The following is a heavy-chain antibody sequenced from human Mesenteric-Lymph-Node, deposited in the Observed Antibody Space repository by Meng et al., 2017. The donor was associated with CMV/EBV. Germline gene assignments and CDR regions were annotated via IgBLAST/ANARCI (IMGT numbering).Heavy chain of an antibody. CDR1: GYTFTSYY. V-gene: IGHV1-46*01. CDR2: INPSGGST. CDR3: ALTKYSTEWYMDY. Sequence: ASVKVSCKASGYTFTSYYMHWVRQAPGQGLEWMGIINPSGGSTSYAQKFQGRVTMTRDTSTSTVYMELNSLTSDDTAVYYCALTKYSTEWYMDYWGQGTLVTVSS. J-gene: IGHJ4*02. D-gene: IGHD6-19*01.